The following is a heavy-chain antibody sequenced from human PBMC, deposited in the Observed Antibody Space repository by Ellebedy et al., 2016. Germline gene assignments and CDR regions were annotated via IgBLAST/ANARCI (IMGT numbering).Heavy chain of an antibody. V-gene: IGHV4-61*01. D-gene: IGHD6-19*01. CDR3: ARPRGVAGTVAGGAFHI. J-gene: IGHJ3*02. CDR1: GGSVNISSHY. Sequence: SETLSLXXSVSGGSVNISSHYWSWVRQSPGKGLEWIAHVYYNGDTRYNPSLKSRAAISADTSKNQFSLELRSVTAADTAVYYCARPRGVAGTVAGGAFHIWGQGTMVTVSS. CDR2: VYYNGDT.